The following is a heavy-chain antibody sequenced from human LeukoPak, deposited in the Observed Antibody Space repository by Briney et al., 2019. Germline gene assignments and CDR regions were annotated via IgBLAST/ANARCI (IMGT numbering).Heavy chain of an antibody. J-gene: IGHJ6*03. CDR3: ARVDGYYYYYMDV. CDR2: IYSGGST. Sequence: GGSLRLSCAASGFTVSSNYMSWVRQAPGKGLEWVSVIYSGGSTYYADSVTGRFTISRDNSKNTLYLQMNSLRAEDTAVYYCARVDGYYYYYMDVWGKGTTVTVSS. D-gene: IGHD5-24*01. V-gene: IGHV3-53*01. CDR1: GFTVSSNY.